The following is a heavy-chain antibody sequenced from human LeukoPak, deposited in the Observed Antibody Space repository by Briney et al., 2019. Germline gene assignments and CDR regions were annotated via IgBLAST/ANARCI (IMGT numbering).Heavy chain of an antibody. CDR2: INHSGST. Sequence: SETLSLTCAVYGGSFSGYYWSWIRQPPGKGLEWIGEINHSGSTNYNPSLKSRVTISVDTSKNQFSLKLSSVTAADTAVYYCARVGSDSSSWYGRYYYYYMDVWGKGTTVTVSS. J-gene: IGHJ6*03. CDR1: GGSFSGYY. D-gene: IGHD6-13*01. CDR3: ARVGSDSSSWYGRYYYYYMDV. V-gene: IGHV4-34*01.